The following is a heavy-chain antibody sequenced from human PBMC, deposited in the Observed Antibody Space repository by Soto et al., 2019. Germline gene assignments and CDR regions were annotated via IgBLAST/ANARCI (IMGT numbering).Heavy chain of an antibody. D-gene: IGHD2-2*01. CDR3: ARAGSTWRYFFEY. V-gene: IGHV4-59*01. Sequence: PSETLSLTCTVSGGSINSYYWSWIRQSPGKGLEWIGYVYYSGTTYYNPSLQSRVTISVDTSKKQFSLKVRSVTAADTAIYFCARAGSTWRYFFEYWGQGSSVTVSS. J-gene: IGHJ4*02. CDR1: GGSINSYY. CDR2: VYYSGTT.